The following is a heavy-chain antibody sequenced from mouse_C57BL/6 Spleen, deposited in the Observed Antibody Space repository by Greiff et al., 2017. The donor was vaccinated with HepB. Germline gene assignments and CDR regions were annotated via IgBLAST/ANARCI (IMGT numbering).Heavy chain of an antibody. CDR1: GYAFSSYW. V-gene: IGHV1-80*01. CDR2: IYPGDGDT. CDR3: ARGGNYPYYYAMDY. Sequence: QVQLQQSGAELVKPGASAKISCKASGYAFSSYWMNWVKQRPGKGLEWIGQIYPGDGDTNYNGKFKGKATLTADKSSSTAYMQLSSLTSEDSAVYFCARGGNYPYYYAMDYWGQGTSVTVSS. J-gene: IGHJ4*01. D-gene: IGHD2-1*01.